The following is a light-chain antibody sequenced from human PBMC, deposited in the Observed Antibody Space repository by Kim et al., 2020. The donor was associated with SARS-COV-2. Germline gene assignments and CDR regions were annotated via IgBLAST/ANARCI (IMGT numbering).Light chain of an antibody. CDR3: QQRYGTPPT. J-gene: IGKJ1*01. CDR1: LYISKF. CDR2: GAS. V-gene: IGKV1-39*01. Sequence: ATVEARVTITCRASLYISKFFNWYQQRPGEPPTLLIYGASRLQSGVPLRFSGNRYGTDFTLTISSLQPEDSATYFCQQRYGTPPTFGQGTKLDI.